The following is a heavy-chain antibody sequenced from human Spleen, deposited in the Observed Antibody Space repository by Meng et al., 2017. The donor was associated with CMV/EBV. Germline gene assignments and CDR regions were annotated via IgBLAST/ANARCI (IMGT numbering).Heavy chain of an antibody. CDR1: GYSFTSYW. Sequence: GGSLRLSCKGSGYSFTSYWIGWVRQAPGQGLEWMGGIIPLSGIVNYGQNFQGRVTMTADKAMITAYLELSSLRSEDTAVYYCVRDILSPRFGVVKGYYFDYWGQGMLVTVSS. V-gene: IGHV1-69*17. CDR3: VRDILSPRFGVVKGYYFDY. D-gene: IGHD3-3*01. J-gene: IGHJ4*02. CDR2: IIPLSGIV.